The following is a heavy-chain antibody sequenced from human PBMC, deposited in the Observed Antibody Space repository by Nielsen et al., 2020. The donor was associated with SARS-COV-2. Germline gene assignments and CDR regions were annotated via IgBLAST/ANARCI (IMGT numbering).Heavy chain of an antibody. J-gene: IGHJ4*02. Sequence: GESLKISCAASGFTFSSYGMHWVRQAPGKGLEWVAVIAYDGSNKYYADSVKGRFTISRDNSKNTLYLQMNSLRAEDTAVYCCARGGEWELLEGDYWGQGTLVTVSS. D-gene: IGHD1-26*01. CDR3: ARGGEWELLEGDY. CDR1: GFTFSSYG. CDR2: IAYDGSNK. V-gene: IGHV3-30*03.